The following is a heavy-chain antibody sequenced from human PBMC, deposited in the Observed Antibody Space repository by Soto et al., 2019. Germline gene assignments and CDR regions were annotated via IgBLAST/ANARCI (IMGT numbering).Heavy chain of an antibody. CDR1: GGSISSVSYY. J-gene: IGHJ5*02. Sequence: ETLSLTCSVSGGSISSVSYYWGWIRQPPGKGLEWIGSIYYSGSAYYSPSLKSRVTMSVDTSKNQLSLELRSVTAADTAVYYCARLHCNSPNCVPLDPWGQGTLVTVSS. CDR3: ARLHCNSPNCVPLDP. V-gene: IGHV4-39*01. CDR2: IYYSGSA. D-gene: IGHD2-2*01.